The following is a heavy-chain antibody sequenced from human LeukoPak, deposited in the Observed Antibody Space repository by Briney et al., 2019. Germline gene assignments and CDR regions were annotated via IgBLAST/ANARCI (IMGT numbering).Heavy chain of an antibody. J-gene: IGHJ6*02. CDR3: ARPPVGFKVGGRLYYYGMDV. CDR2: INPKSGDT. D-gene: IGHD3-16*01. Sequence: GASVKVSCKASGDTLTGHYIHWVRQAPGQGLEWMGWINPKSGDTKYAQKFQGRVTMTRDTSISSAYMELRRLKSADTAVYYCARPPVGFKVGGRLYYYGMDVWGQGTTVTVSS. V-gene: IGHV1-2*02. CDR1: GDTLTGHY.